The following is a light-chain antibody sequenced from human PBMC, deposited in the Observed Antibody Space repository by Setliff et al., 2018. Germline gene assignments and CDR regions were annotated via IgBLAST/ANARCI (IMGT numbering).Light chain of an antibody. J-gene: IGLJ2*01. CDR1: SGNIASNY. CDR3: QSSGDSNDVV. CDR2: EHN. Sequence: NFMLTQFHSVSESPGKTVTISCTRSSGNIASNYVQWYQQRPGSSPTTVIYEHNQRPSGVPDRFSGSIDSSSNSASLTISGLKTEDEADYYCQSSGDSNDVVFGGGTK. V-gene: IGLV6-57*01.